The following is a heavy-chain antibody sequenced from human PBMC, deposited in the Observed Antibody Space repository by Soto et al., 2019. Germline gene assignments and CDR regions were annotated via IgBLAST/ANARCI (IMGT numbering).Heavy chain of an antibody. V-gene: IGHV4-61*05. CDR2: IYHSGST. CDR1: GDSISSSSYY. D-gene: IGHD6-19*01. Sequence: PSETLSLTCTVSGDSISSSSYYWGWIRQPPGKGLEWIGEIYHSGSTNYNPSLKSRVTISVDKSKNQFSLKLSSVTAADTAVYYCARVAVTGTRVDYWGQGTLVTVSS. CDR3: ARVAVTGTRVDY. J-gene: IGHJ4*02.